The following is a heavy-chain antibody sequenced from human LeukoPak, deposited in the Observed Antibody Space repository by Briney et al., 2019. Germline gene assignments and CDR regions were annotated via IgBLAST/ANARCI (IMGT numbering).Heavy chain of an antibody. CDR1: GFTFGDHY. CDR2: ISSNGGST. V-gene: IGHV3-64*01. J-gene: IGHJ6*02. Sequence: GGSLRLSCAASGFTFGDHYMDWVRQAPGKGLEYVSAISSNGGSTYYANSVKGRFTISRDNSKNTLYLQMGSLRAEDMAVYYCARINYYNYGRDVWGQGTTVTVSS. CDR3: ARINYYNYGRDV.